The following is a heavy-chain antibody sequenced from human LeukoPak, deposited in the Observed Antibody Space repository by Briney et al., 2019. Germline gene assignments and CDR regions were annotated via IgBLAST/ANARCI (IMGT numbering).Heavy chain of an antibody. V-gene: IGHV3-7*01. Sequence: GGSLRLSCAASGFTFSSHWMSWVRQAPGKGLEWVANIKQDGSEKYYVDSVKGRFTISRDNAKNSLYLQMNSLRAEDTAVYYCARALAYGDYFDYWGQGTLVTVSS. CDR3: ARALAYGDYFDY. D-gene: IGHD4-17*01. CDR1: GFTFSSHW. CDR2: IKQDGSEK. J-gene: IGHJ4*02.